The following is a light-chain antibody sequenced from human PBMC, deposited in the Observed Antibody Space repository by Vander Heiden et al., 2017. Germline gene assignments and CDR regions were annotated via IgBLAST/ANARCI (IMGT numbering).Light chain of an antibody. Sequence: EIVMTQSPATLSVSPGERATLSCRASQSVSSNLAWYQQKPGQAPRLLIYGASTRATGIPAMFSGSGSGTEFTLTISSLQSEDFEVYYCQQYNNWPRTFGQGTKVEIK. V-gene: IGKV3-15*01. CDR1: QSVSSN. CDR2: GAS. CDR3: QQYNNWPRT. J-gene: IGKJ1*01.